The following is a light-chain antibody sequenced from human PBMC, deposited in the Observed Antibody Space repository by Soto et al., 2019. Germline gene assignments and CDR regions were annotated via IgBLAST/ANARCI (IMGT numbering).Light chain of an antibody. CDR3: QQYNNWPPWT. CDR2: GAS. J-gene: IGKJ1*01. CDR1: QSVSSN. V-gene: IGKV3-15*01. Sequence: EIVCTQSPGTLSLSPGERATLSCRASQSVSSNLAWYQQKPGQAPRLLIYGASTRATGIPARFSGSGSGTEFTLTISSLQSEDFAVYYCQQYNNWPPWTFGQGTKVDI.